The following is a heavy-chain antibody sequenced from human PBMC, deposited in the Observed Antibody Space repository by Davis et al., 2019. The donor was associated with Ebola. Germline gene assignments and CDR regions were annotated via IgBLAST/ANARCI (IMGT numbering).Heavy chain of an antibody. D-gene: IGHD6-19*01. J-gene: IGHJ4*02. V-gene: IGHV3-74*01. CDR1: GFTFRNFW. Sequence: GESLKISCAASGFTFRNFWMHWVRQVPGKGLIWVSRIDYDGSSTAYADSVKGRFTISRDNTKNSLYLQMNSLRAEDTAVYYCASHSGWRNDYWGQGTLVTVSS. CDR3: ASHSGWRNDY. CDR2: IDYDGSST.